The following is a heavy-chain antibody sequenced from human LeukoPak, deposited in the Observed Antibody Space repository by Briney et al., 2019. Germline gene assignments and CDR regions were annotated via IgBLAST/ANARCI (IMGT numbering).Heavy chain of an antibody. CDR1: GYTFTSYY. D-gene: IGHD4-17*01. CDR3: ARASTVTNRRGPIYYFDY. V-gene: IGHV1-46*01. J-gene: IGHJ4*02. CDR2: INPSGGST. Sequence: ASVKVSCKASGYTFTSYYMHWVRQAPGQGLEWMGIINPSGGSTSYAQKFQGRVTMTRDTSTSTVYMELSSLRSEDTAVYYCARASTVTNRRGPIYYFDYWGQGTLVTVSS.